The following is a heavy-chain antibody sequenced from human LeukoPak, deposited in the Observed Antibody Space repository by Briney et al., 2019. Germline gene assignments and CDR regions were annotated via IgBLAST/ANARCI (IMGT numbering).Heavy chain of an antibody. J-gene: IGHJ4*02. Sequence: SETLSLTCAVYGGSFSGYYWSWIRQPPGKGLEWIGEINHSGSANYNPSLKSRVTISVDTSKNQFSLKLSSVTAADTAVYYCARVPLDYWGQGTLVTVSS. CDR3: ARVPLDY. CDR2: INHSGSA. CDR1: GGSFSGYY. V-gene: IGHV4-34*01.